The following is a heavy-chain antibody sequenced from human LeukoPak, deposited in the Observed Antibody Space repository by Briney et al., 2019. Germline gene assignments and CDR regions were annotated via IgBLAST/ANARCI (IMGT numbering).Heavy chain of an antibody. V-gene: IGHV1-2*02. Sequence: ASVKVSCKASGYTFTGYYMHWVRQAPGQGLEWMGWINPNGGGTNYAQKLQGRVTMTRDTSISTAYMELSRLRSDDTAVYYCARESSGWLPYYYYYGMDVWGQGTTVTVSS. J-gene: IGHJ6*02. D-gene: IGHD6-19*01. CDR2: INPNGGGT. CDR1: GYTFTGYY. CDR3: ARESSGWLPYYYYYGMDV.